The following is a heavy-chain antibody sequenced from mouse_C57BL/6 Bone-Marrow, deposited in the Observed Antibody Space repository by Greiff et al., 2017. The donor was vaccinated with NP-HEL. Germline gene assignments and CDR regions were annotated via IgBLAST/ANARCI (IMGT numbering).Heavy chain of an antibody. V-gene: IGHV1-55*01. D-gene: IGHD2-4*01. Sequence: QVQLQQPGAELVKPGASVKMSCKASGYTFTSYWITWVKQRPGQGLEWIGDIYPGSGSTNYNEKFQSKATLTVDTSSSTAYMQLSSLTSEDSAVYYCARRTISNNYAMDYWGQGTSVTVSS. J-gene: IGHJ4*01. CDR1: GYTFTSYW. CDR3: ARRTISNNYAMDY. CDR2: IYPGSGST.